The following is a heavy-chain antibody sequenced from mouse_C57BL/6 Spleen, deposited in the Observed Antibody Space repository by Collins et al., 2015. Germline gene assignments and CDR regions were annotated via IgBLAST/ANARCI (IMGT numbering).Heavy chain of an antibody. CDR3: ARGGLTTVIAPGALDY. CDR2: INPNNGGT. V-gene: IGHV1-22*01. J-gene: IGHJ4*01. Sequence: EVQLQQSGPELVRPGASVKMSCKASGYTFTDYNMHWVKQSHGKSLEWIGYINPNNGGTTYNQKFKGKATLTVNKSSSTAYMELRSLTSEDSAVYYCARGGLTTVIAPGALDYWGQGTSVTVSS. D-gene: IGHD1-1*01. CDR1: GYTFTDYN.